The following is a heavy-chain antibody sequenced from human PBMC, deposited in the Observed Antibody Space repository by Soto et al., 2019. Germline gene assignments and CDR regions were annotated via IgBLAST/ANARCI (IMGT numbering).Heavy chain of an antibody. Sequence: PGESLKISCQASGYSFISYWIAWVRQMPGKGLEWMGMIYPGDSDTRYSPSFQGQVTISADRSVATAYLQWNSLKASDTAIYYCARHFHDNSGGGNYYCGLDVWGQGTTVTVSS. V-gene: IGHV5-51*01. CDR1: GYSFISYW. J-gene: IGHJ6*02. D-gene: IGHD2-15*01. CDR2: IYPGDSDT. CDR3: ARHFHDNSGGGNYYCGLDV.